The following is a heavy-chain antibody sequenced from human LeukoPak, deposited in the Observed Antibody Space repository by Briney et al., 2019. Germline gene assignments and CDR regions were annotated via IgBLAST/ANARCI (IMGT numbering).Heavy chain of an antibody. CDR2: ISYDGSNK. J-gene: IGHJ4*02. CDR3: ARDPQDIVVVPAAWGFDY. V-gene: IGHV3-30-3*01. CDR1: GFTFSSYA. Sequence: GRSLRLSCAASGFTFSSYAMHWVRQAPGKGLEWVAVISYDGSNKYYADSVKGRFTISRDNSKNTLYLQMNSLRAEDTAVYYCARDPQDIVVVPAAWGFDYWGQGTLVTVSS. D-gene: IGHD2-2*01.